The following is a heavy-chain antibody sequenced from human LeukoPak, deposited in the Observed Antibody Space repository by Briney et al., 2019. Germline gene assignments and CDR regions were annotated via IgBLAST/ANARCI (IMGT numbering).Heavy chain of an antibody. Sequence: GGSLRLSCAASGFTFDDYAMHWVRQAPGKGLEWVSLISWDGGSTYYADSVKGRFTISRDNSKNSLYLQMNSLRAEDTALYYCATGECSGGSCYSYYYYYYMDVWGKGTTVTVSS. CDR3: ATGECSGGSCYSYYYYYYMDV. D-gene: IGHD2-15*01. CDR2: ISWDGGST. J-gene: IGHJ6*03. CDR1: GFTFDDYA. V-gene: IGHV3-43D*03.